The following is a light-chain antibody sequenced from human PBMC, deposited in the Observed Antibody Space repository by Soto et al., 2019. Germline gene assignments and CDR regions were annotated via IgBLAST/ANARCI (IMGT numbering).Light chain of an antibody. CDR1: QSVGNW. Sequence: IQMTNSASTLSASEGERLTITCRASQSVGNWLAWYQHKPGKAPKLLIYDVSSLESGLPSRFSGSGSGTEFILTISSLQPDDFATYYCQDYNSWTFGQGTKVDIK. CDR2: DVS. J-gene: IGKJ1*01. V-gene: IGKV1-5*01. CDR3: QDYNSWT.